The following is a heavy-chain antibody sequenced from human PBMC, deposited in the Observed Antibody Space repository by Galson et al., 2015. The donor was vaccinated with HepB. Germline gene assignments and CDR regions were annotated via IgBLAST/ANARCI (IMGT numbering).Heavy chain of an antibody. J-gene: IGHJ3*02. CDR1: GYTLTELS. CDR3: ATNKAAVTHEGFKI. CDR2: SDREDYDT. D-gene: IGHD4-11*01. Sequence: SVKVSCKVSGYTLTELSVHWVRQAPGKGLEWMGSSDREDYDTVYAENFEGRVTMTDDTSTDTTYMELSSLTSEDTAVFYCATNKAAVTHEGFKIWGHGTMVTVSS. V-gene: IGHV1-24*01.